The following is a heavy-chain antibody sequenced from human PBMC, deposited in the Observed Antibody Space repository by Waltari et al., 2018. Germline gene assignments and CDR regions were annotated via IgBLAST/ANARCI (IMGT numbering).Heavy chain of an antibody. CDR3: AKQSPSYTRGWYPLES. Sequence: EVQLVESRGNLIQPGGSLRLSCAAYGLTVMTNFISWVRQAPGKGLEWVSIIYSGGNTYYAGSVKCRFTISRDNYKNMVYLEMNSLRAEDTAVYYCAKQSPSYTRGWYPLESWGPGTLVTVSP. CDR1: GLTVMTNF. J-gene: IGHJ4*02. D-gene: IGHD6-19*01. CDR2: IYSGGNT. V-gene: IGHV3-53*01.